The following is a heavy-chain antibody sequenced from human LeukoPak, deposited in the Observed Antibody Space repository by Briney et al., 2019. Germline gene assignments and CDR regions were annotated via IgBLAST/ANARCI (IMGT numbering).Heavy chain of an antibody. CDR2: IYSGSST. CDR3: ARDQRARDSSGLSG. Sequence: GGSLRLSCAASGFTISSNYMSWVRQAPGKGLEWVSVIYSGSSTYYADSVKGRFTISRDNSKNTLYLQMNSLRPEDTAVYYCARDQRARDSSGLSGWGQGTLVTVSS. CDR1: GFTISSNY. V-gene: IGHV3-66*01. J-gene: IGHJ4*02. D-gene: IGHD6-19*01.